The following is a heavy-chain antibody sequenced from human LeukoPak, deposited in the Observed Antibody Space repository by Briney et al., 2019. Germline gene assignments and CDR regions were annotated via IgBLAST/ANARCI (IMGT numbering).Heavy chain of an antibody. J-gene: IGHJ4*02. Sequence: GGSLRLSCVASGFSFSGHWMNWVRQPPGKGLEWVANIKPDGSEKYYVDSVKGRFTISRDNSKNTLYLQMNSLRAEDTAVYYCAKDPSGITGTTKGGDYWGQGTLVTVPS. CDR1: GFSFSGHW. CDR2: IKPDGSEK. D-gene: IGHD1-20*01. V-gene: IGHV3-7*05. CDR3: AKDPSGITGTTKGGDY.